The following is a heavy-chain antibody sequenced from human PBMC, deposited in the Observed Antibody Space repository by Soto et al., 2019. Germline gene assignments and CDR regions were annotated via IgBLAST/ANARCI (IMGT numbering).Heavy chain of an antibody. D-gene: IGHD2-2*01. Sequence: NPSETLSLTCSVSGDSISSRGCYWGWIRQPPGKGLEWIGSIYYSGSTSYNPSLKTRVTISEDTSKNQLSLKLGSVTAADTAVYYCARHALTASIDQLQPVDYWGQGTLVTVSS. V-gene: IGHV4-39*01. CDR2: IYYSGST. CDR1: GDSISSRGCY. CDR3: ARHALTASIDQLQPVDY. J-gene: IGHJ4*02.